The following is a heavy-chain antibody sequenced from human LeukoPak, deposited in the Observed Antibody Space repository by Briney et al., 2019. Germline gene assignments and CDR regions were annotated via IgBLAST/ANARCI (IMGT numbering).Heavy chain of an antibody. Sequence: SETLSLTCTVSGGSISSYYWSWIRQPPGKELEWIGEINHSGSTNYNPSLKSRVTISVDTSKNQFSLKLSSVTAADTAVYYCASKPRMRGYCSGGSCYHRPPFDYWGQGTLVTVSS. D-gene: IGHD2-15*01. CDR2: INHSGST. CDR3: ASKPRMRGYCSGGSCYHRPPFDY. J-gene: IGHJ4*02. CDR1: GGSISSYY. V-gene: IGHV4-34*01.